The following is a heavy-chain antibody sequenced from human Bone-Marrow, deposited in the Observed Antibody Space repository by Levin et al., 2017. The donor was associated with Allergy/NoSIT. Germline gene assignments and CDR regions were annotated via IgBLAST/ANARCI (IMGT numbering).Heavy chain of an antibody. CDR1: GDTLSQLS. CDR3: TTQLNDDTWNGLAFDI. J-gene: IGHJ3*02. Sequence: GGSLRLSCKVSGDTLSQLSIHWVRQAPGKGPEWMGGFDPEEGETIYTQKFQGRVTMTEDTSTDIGYMELNSLKSEDTAVYYCTTQLNDDTWNGLAFDIWGQGTMVTVS. CDR2: FDPEEGET. D-gene: IGHD1-20*01. V-gene: IGHV1-24*01.